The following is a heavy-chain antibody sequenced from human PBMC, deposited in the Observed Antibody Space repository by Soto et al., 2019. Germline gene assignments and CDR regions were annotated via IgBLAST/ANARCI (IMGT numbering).Heavy chain of an antibody. D-gene: IGHD3-3*01. CDR1: GFSLTTNGAG. CDR2: IYWDDDK. V-gene: IGHV2-5*02. CDR3: AYPFHCWSPEH. Sequence: QITLKESGPALVKPAQTLTLTCTFSGFSLTTNGAGVGWISQPPEKALEWLGTIYWDDDKRYRPSLRNRITLTKDTAKNQVVLTLANVDPVDTATYYCAYPFHCWSPEHWGQGPPVTVSS. J-gene: IGHJ1*01.